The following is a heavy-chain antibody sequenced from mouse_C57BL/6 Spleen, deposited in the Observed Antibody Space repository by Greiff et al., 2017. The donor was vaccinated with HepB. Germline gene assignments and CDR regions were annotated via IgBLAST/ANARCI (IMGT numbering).Heavy chain of an antibody. J-gene: IGHJ1*03. D-gene: IGHD1-1*01. Sequence: QVQLQQPGAELVKPGASVKMSCKASGYTFTSYWITWVKQRPGQGLEWIGDIYPGSGSTNYNEKFKSKATLTVDTSSSTAYMQLSSLTSEDSAVYYCARCYYYGSTWYLDVWGTGTTVTVSS. V-gene: IGHV1-55*01. CDR2: IYPGSGST. CDR1: GYTFTSYW. CDR3: ARCYYYGSTWYLDV.